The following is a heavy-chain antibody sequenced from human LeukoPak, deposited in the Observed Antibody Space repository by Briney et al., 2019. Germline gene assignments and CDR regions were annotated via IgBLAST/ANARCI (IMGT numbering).Heavy chain of an antibody. CDR2: FDPEDGET. D-gene: IGHD2-2*01. CDR1: GYTLTELS. Sequence: ASVKVSCKVSGYTLTELSMHWVRQAPGKGLEWMGGFDPEDGETIYAQKFQGRVTMTEDTSTDTAYMELSSLRSEDTAVYYCARDLMRYCSSTSCLRWFDPWGQGTLVTVSS. V-gene: IGHV1-24*01. J-gene: IGHJ5*02. CDR3: ARDLMRYCSSTSCLRWFDP.